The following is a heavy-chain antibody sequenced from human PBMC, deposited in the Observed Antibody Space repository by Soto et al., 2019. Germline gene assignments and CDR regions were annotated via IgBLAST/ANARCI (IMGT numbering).Heavy chain of an antibody. CDR3: AGITGDNYYYSMDV. Sequence: GESLKISCAASGFTVSRNYMNWVRQAPGKGLEWVSVFYSGGSTYYADSVKGRFTISRDISKNTLYLQMNSLRAEDTAVYYCAGITGDNYYYSMDVWGKGTTVTVSS. J-gene: IGHJ6*04. V-gene: IGHV3-66*01. CDR2: FYSGGST. D-gene: IGHD3-3*01. CDR1: GFTVSRNY.